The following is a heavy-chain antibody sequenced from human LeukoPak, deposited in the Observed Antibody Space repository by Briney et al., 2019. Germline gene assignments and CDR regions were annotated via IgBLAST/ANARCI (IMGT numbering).Heavy chain of an antibody. CDR1: GFTFSSYA. D-gene: IGHD3-3*01. V-gene: IGHV3-23*01. CDR3: AKDREVTIFGVVTHPPNWFDP. CDR2: ISGSGGST. J-gene: IGHJ5*02. Sequence: PGGSLRLSCAASGFTFSSYAMSWVRQAPGRGLEWVSAISGSGGSTYYADSVKGWFTISRDNSKNTLYLQMNSLRAEDTAVYYCAKDREVTIFGVVTHPPNWFDPWGQGTLVTVSS.